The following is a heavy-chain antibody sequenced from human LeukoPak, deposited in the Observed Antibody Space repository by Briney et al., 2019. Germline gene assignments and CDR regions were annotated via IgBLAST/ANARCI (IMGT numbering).Heavy chain of an antibody. Sequence: ASVTVSCKASGYTFTGYYMHWVRQAPGQGLEWMGWINPNSGGTNYAQKFQGRVTMTRNTSISTAYMELSSLRSEDTAVYYCARVYDSSGYYPSWAFDIWGQGTMVTVSS. CDR2: INPNSGGT. V-gene: IGHV1-2*02. CDR1: GYTFTGYY. D-gene: IGHD3-22*01. J-gene: IGHJ3*02. CDR3: ARVYDSSGYYPSWAFDI.